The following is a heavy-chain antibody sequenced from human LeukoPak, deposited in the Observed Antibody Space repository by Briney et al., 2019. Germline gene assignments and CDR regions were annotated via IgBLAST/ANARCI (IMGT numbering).Heavy chain of an antibody. CDR2: ISYDGSNK. J-gene: IGHJ5*02. V-gene: IGHV3-30*18. CDR1: GFTFSSYG. CDR3: AKENFEYSSGVSA. Sequence: PGGSLRLSCAASGFTFSSYGMHWVRQAPGKGLEWVAVISYDGSNKYYADSVKGRFTISRDNSKNTLYLQMNSLRAEDTAVYYCAKENFEYSSGVSAWGQGTLVTVSS. D-gene: IGHD6-19*01.